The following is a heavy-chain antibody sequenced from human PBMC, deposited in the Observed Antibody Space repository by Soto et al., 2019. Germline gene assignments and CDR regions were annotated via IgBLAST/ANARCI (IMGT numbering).Heavy chain of an antibody. CDR1: GFTFSSYS. Sequence: EVQLVESGGGLVQPGGSLRLSCAASGFTFSSYSMNWVRQAPGKGLEWVSYISSSSSTIYYADSVKGRFTISRDNAQNPLYLELNSLRAEARAVYYCGREEGLLNWFDPWGQGTLVTVSS. J-gene: IGHJ5*02. D-gene: IGHD1-26*01. CDR2: ISSSSSTI. V-gene: IGHV3-48*01. CDR3: GREEGLLNWFDP.